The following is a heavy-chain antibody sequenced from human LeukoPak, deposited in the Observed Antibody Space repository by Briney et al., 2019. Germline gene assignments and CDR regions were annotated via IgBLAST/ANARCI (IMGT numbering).Heavy chain of an antibody. J-gene: IGHJ4*02. CDR1: GGSISSYY. Sequence: SETLSLTCTVSGGSISSYYWSWLRQPPGKGLEWIGYIYYSGTTNHNPSLTSRVTISVDTSKNQFSLKLSSVTAADTAVYYCARGVYIAAAQYGYWGQGTLVTVSS. V-gene: IGHV4-59*01. CDR2: IYYSGTT. D-gene: IGHD6-13*01. CDR3: ARGVYIAAAQYGY.